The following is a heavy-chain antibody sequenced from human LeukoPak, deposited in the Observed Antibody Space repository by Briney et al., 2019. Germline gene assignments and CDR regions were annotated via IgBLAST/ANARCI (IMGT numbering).Heavy chain of an antibody. CDR1: GFTFSSYA. V-gene: IGHV3-64D*09. J-gene: IGHJ5*02. Sequence: GGSLRLSCAASGFTFSSYAMHWVRQAPGKGLGYVSAISSNGGSTYYADSVKGRFTISRDNSKNTLYLQMSSLRAEDTAVYYCVKDQVAAAPFDPWGQGTLVTVSS. D-gene: IGHD6-13*01. CDR3: VKDQVAAAPFDP. CDR2: ISSNGGST.